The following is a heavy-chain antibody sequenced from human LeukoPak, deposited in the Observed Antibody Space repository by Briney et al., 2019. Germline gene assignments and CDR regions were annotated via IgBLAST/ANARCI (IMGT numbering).Heavy chain of an antibody. CDR2: ISYVGGNK. Sequence: PGRSLRLSCAASGFIFRNYAMYWVRQAPGKGLEWVTVISYVGGNKYYADSVKGRFTISRDDSKNTLYLQMNSLRPEDTAVYYCARGAPPDYWGQGTLVTVSS. CDR1: GFIFRNYA. V-gene: IGHV3-30-3*01. CDR3: ARGAPPDY. J-gene: IGHJ4*02.